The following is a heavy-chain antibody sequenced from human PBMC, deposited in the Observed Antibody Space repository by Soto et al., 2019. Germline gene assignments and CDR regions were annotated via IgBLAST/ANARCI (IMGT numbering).Heavy chain of an antibody. Sequence: QVQLVQSGAEVKKPGSSVKVSCKASGGTFSSYAISWVRQAPGQGLEWMGGIIPIFGTANYAQKFQGRVTTTADESTSTAYMELSSLRSEDTAVYYCARDPQMYSSSSFYYYGMDVWGQGTTVTVSS. CDR3: ARDPQMYSSSSFYYYGMDV. CDR2: IIPIFGTA. D-gene: IGHD6-6*01. J-gene: IGHJ6*02. CDR1: GGTFSSYA. V-gene: IGHV1-69*12.